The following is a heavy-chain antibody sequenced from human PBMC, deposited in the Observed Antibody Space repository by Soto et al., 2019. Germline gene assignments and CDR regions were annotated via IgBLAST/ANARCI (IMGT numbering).Heavy chain of an antibody. J-gene: IGHJ6*02. CDR1: GFTFSSYA. V-gene: IGHV3-23*01. CDR3: AKVSYSSSWYSSHYYGMDV. D-gene: IGHD6-13*01. Sequence: PGGSLRLSCAASGFTFSSYAMSWVRQAPGKGLEWVSAISGSGGSTYYADSVKGLFTISRDNSKNTLYLQMNSLRAEDTAVYYFAKVSYSSSWYSSHYYGMDVWGQGTTVTVSS. CDR2: ISGSGGST.